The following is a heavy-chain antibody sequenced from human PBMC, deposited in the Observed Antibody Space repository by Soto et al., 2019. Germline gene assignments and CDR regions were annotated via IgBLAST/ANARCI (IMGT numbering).Heavy chain of an antibody. CDR2: IKSKTDGGTT. CDR1: GFTFSNAW. J-gene: IGHJ4*02. Sequence: EVQLVESGGGLVKPGGSLRLSCAASGFTFSNAWMNWVRQAPGKGLEWVGRIKSKTDGGTTDYAAPVKGRFTISRDNQKKPLNLQMNSLKTRDTAVYYCPTDLDRFCLMGVCNPKDSWGQGTLVT. CDR3: PTDLDRFCLMGVCNPKDS. V-gene: IGHV3-15*07. D-gene: IGHD2-8*01.